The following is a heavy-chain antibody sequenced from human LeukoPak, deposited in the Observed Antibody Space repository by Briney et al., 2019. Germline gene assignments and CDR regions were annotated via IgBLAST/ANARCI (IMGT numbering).Heavy chain of an antibody. J-gene: IGHJ5*02. CDR1: GGSISSGSYY. CDR2: IYTSGST. CDR3: ARVGDYVDWFDP. V-gene: IGHV4-61*02. D-gene: IGHD4-17*01. Sequence: PSETLSLTCTVSGGSISSGSYYWSWIRQPAGKGLEWIGRIYTSGSTNYNPSLKSRVTISVDTSKNQFSLKLSSATAADTAVYYCARVGDYVDWFDPWGQGTLVTVSS.